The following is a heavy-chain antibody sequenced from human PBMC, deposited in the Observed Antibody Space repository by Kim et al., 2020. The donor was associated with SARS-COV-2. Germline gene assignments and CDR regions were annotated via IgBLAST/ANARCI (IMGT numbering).Heavy chain of an antibody. V-gene: IGHV4-39*01. CDR3: ARGGVAARLLYGIDV. J-gene: IGHJ6*02. Sequence: NPSLKSRVTMSGDTSKTQFSLKLSSVTAADTAVYYCARGGVAARLLYGIDVWGQGTTVTVSS. D-gene: IGHD6-6*01.